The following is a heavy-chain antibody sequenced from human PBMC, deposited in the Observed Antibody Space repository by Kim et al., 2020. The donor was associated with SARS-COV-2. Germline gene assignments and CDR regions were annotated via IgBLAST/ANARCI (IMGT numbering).Heavy chain of an antibody. D-gene: IGHD2-15*01. CDR1: GGSISSSSYY. J-gene: IGHJ5*02. CDR3: ARHDSVAGFDP. Sequence: SETLSLTCTVSGGSISSSSYYWGWIRQPPGKGLEWIGSIYYSGSTYYNPSLKSRVTISVDTSKNQFSLKLSSVTAADTAVYYCARHDSVAGFDPWGQGTLVTVSS. CDR2: IYYSGST. V-gene: IGHV4-39*01.